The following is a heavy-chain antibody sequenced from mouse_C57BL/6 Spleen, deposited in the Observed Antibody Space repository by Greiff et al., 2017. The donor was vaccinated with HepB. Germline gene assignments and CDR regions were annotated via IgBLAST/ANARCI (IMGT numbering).Heavy chain of an antibody. V-gene: IGHV1-81*01. CDR2: IYPRSGNT. J-gene: IGHJ4*01. Sequence: QVQLKQSGAELARPGASVKLSCKASGYTFTSYGISWVKQRTGQGLEWIGEIYPRSGNTYYNEKFKGKATLTADKSSSTAYMELRSLTSEDSAVYFCATVVANYAMDYWGQRTSVTVSS. D-gene: IGHD1-1*01. CDR3: ATVVANYAMDY. CDR1: GYTFTSYG.